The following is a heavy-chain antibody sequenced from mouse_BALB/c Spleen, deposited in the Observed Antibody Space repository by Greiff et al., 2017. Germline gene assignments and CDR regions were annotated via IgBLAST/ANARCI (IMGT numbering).Heavy chain of an antibody. D-gene: IGHD2-14*01. V-gene: IGHV5-6-3*01. CDR2: INSNGGST. Sequence: EVMFVESGGGLVQPGGSLKLSCAASGFTFSSYGMSWVRQTPDKRLELVATINSNGGSTYYPDSVKGRFTISRDNAKNTLYLQMSSLKSEDTAMYYCARDHYRYSWYFDVWGAGTTVTVSS. CDR1: GFTFSSYG. CDR3: ARDHYRYSWYFDV. J-gene: IGHJ1*01.